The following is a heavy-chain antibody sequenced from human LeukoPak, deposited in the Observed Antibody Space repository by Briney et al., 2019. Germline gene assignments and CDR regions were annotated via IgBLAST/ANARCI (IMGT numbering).Heavy chain of an antibody. CDR3: AKAGNLGGSDYLYYYYYMDV. CDR1: GFTFSSYG. Sequence: QPGGSLRLSCAASGFTFSSYGMHWVRQAPGKGLEWVAFIRYDGSNKYYADSVKGRFTISRDNSKNTLFLQMNSLRAEDTAVYYCAKAGNLGGSDYLYYYYYMDVWGKGTTVTISS. J-gene: IGHJ6*03. D-gene: IGHD1-26*01. CDR2: IRYDGSNK. V-gene: IGHV3-30*02.